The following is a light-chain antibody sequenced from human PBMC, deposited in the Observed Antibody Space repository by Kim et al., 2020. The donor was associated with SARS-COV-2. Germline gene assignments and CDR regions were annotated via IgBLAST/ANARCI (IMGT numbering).Light chain of an antibody. CDR1: QSVLYSSNNKNY. CDR2: WAS. CDR3: QQYYSMYT. J-gene: IGKJ2*01. Sequence: RATINCKSSQSVLYSSNNKNYLAWYQQKPGQPPKLLIYWASTRESGVPDRFSGSGSGTDFTLTISSLQAEDVAVYYCQQYYSMYTFGQGTKLEI. V-gene: IGKV4-1*01.